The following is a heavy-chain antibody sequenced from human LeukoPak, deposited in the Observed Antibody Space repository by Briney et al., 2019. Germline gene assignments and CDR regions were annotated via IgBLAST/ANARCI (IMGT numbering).Heavy chain of an antibody. CDR3: AKDLLYYDISTGYLDY. Sequence: GGSLRLSCAASGFTFSNYAMSWVRQNPGKGLEWVSIISGSGATTYFADSVKGRFTISRDNSKNMVYLQMNSLRAEDTAIYYCAKDLLYYDISTGYLDYWGQGTLVTVSS. J-gene: IGHJ4*02. D-gene: IGHD3-9*01. CDR1: GFTFSNYA. V-gene: IGHV3-23*01. CDR2: ISGSGATT.